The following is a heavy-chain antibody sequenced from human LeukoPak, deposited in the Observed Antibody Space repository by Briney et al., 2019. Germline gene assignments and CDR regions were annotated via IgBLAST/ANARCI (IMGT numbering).Heavy chain of an antibody. V-gene: IGHV4-34*01. CDR3: ARGRLYYYGSGSYPNYYYYGMDV. CDR1: GGSFSGYY. D-gene: IGHD3-10*01. J-gene: IGHJ6*04. CDR2: INHSGST. Sequence: MTSETLSLTCAVYGGSFSGYYWSWIRQPPGKGLEWIGEINHSGSTNYNPSLKSRVTISVDTSKNQFSLKLSSVTAADTAVYYCARGRLYYYGSGSYPNYYYYGMDVWGKGTTVTVSS.